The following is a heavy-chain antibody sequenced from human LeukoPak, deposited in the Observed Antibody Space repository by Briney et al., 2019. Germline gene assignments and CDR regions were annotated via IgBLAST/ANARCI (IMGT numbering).Heavy chain of an antibody. J-gene: IGHJ3*02. CDR2: ISNDGSIK. CDR1: GFTFSTYG. V-gene: IGHV3-30*18. Sequence: GGSLRLSCAASGFTFSTYGMHWVRQAPGKGPEWVAVISNDGSIKYYVDSVKGRFTISRDNSRSTLYLQMNSLRAEDTAVYYCAKDRQASVLRFLEWGAFDIWGQGTMVTVSS. CDR3: AKDRQASVLRFLEWGAFDI. D-gene: IGHD3-3*01.